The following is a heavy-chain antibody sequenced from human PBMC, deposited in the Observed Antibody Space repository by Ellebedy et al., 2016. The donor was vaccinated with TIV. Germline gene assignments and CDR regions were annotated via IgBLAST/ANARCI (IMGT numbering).Heavy chain of an antibody. J-gene: IGHJ3*02. CDR3: ARVYCSGATCPAAFDI. V-gene: IGHV3-7*01. D-gene: IGHD2-15*01. CDR1: GFTFSSYA. Sequence: GESLKISCAASGFTFSSYAMSWVRQAPGKGLEWVANIKQDGSKRFYVDSVKGRFTISRDNAKNTLFLQMNSLRAEDTALYYCARVYCSGATCPAAFDIWGQGTMVTVSS. CDR2: IKQDGSKR.